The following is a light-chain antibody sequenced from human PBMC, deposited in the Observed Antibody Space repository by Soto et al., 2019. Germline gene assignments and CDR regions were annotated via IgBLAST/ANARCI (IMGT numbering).Light chain of an antibody. J-gene: IGKJ1*01. CDR3: QQYGSSQET. Sequence: EIVLTQSPGTLSLSPGERATLSCRASQSVSSSYLAWYQQKPGQAPRLLIYDAFSRANGIPDRFSGSGSGTDFTLTISKLEPEDFAVYYCQQYGSSQETFGQGTKVEIK. CDR2: DAF. V-gene: IGKV3-20*01. CDR1: QSVSSSY.